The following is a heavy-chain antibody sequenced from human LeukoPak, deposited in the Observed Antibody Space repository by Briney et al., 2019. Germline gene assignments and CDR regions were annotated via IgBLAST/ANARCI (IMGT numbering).Heavy chain of an antibody. CDR1: GFTFDAYA. Sequence: GGSLRLSCAASGFTFDAYAMHWVRQAPGKGLEWVSGISWNSGSIGYADSVKGRFTISRDNAKNSLYLQMNSLRAEDTALYYCAKGAAAGTFGWFDPWGQGTLVTVSS. CDR3: AKGAAAGTFGWFDP. J-gene: IGHJ5*02. D-gene: IGHD6-13*01. V-gene: IGHV3-9*01. CDR2: ISWNSGSI.